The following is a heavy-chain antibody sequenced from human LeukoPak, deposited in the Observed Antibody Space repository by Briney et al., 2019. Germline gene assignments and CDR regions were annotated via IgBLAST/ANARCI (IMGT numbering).Heavy chain of an antibody. CDR2: ISAYNGNT. J-gene: IGHJ4*02. Sequence: ASVKVSCKASGYTFTSYGISWVRQAPGQGLEWMGWISAYNGNTNYAQKLQGRVTITRNTSISTAYMELSSLRSEDTAVYYCARAGDYGSGTEWLDYWGQGTLVTVSS. V-gene: IGHV1-18*01. CDR3: ARAGDYGSGTEWLDY. D-gene: IGHD3-10*01. CDR1: GYTFTSYG.